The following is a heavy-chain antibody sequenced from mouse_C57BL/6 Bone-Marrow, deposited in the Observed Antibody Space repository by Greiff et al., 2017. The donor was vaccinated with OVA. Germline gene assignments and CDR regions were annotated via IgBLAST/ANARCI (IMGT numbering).Heavy chain of an antibody. CDR2: IYPGDGDT. CDR1: GYAFSSSW. CDR3: EGFFSTGFAY. J-gene: IGHJ3*01. Sequence: QVQLQQSGPELVKPGASVKISCKASGYAFSSSWMNWVKQRPGKGLEWIGRIYPGDGDTNYNGKFKGKATLTADKSSSTAYMQLSSLTSEDSAVYFCEGFFSTGFAYWGQGTLVTVSA. V-gene: IGHV1-82*01. D-gene: IGHD1-1*01.